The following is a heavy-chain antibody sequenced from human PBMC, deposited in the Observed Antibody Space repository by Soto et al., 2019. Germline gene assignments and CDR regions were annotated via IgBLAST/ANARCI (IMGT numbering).Heavy chain of an antibody. CDR2: ISVYNGNT. D-gene: IGHD1-26*01. Sequence: QVQLVQSGAEVKKPGASVKVSCKASGYTFISYALTWVRQAPGQGLEWMGWISVYNGNTNYAKKLQGRVTMTTDTSTSTAYMELRSLRSDDKAVYYCARLKIGGNVFDYWGQGTLVTVSS. V-gene: IGHV1-18*01. CDR3: ARLKIGGNVFDY. J-gene: IGHJ4*02. CDR1: GYTFISYA.